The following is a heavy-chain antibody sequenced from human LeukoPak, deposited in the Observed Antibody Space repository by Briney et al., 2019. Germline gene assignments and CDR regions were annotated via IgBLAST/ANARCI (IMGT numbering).Heavy chain of an antibody. Sequence: GESLKISCKGSGYSFTSYWIVWVRQMPGKGLEWMGIISPGDSDTRYSPSLQRHVPISAHKSIRTAYLQWSSLKASDTAMYYWARSQAMLGGWFDPWGQGTLVTVSS. CDR1: GYSFTSYW. CDR3: ARSQAMLGGWFDP. CDR2: ISPGDSDT. V-gene: IGHV5-51*01. D-gene: IGHD3-10*02. J-gene: IGHJ5*02.